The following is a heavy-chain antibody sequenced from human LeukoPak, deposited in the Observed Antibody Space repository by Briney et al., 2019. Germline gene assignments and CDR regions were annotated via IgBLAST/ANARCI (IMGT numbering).Heavy chain of an antibody. J-gene: IGHJ4*02. CDR3: ARSAEGHFDY. V-gene: IGHV3-48*02. CDR1: GFTFNIYS. Sequence: GGSLRLSCAASGFTFNIYSMNWVRQAPGKGLEWISYITSNLATIRYADSVRGRFTISRDNAGKSLFLHMNSLRDDDTAVYYCARSAEGHFDYWGQGTLVTVSS. CDR2: ITSNLATI.